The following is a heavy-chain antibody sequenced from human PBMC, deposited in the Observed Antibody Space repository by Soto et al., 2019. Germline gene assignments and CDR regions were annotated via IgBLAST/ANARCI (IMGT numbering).Heavy chain of an antibody. D-gene: IGHD2-15*01. CDR2: IIPIFGTA. CDR3: ASRLGYCSGGSCYSTDYYYYGMDV. J-gene: IGHJ6*02. V-gene: IGHV1-69*13. Sequence: ASLKVSCKASGGTFSSYAISWVRQAPGQGLEWMGGIIPIFGTANYAQKFQGRVTITADESTSTAYMELSSLRSEDTAVYYCASRLGYCSGGSCYSTDYYYYGMDVWGQGTTVTVSS. CDR1: GGTFSSYA.